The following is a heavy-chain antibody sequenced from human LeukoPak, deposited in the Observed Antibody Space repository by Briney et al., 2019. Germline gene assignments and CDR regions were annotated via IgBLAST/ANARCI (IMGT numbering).Heavy chain of an antibody. V-gene: IGHV4-59*08. Sequence: SETLSLTCTVSGDSIRSDYWSWIRQPPGKGLEWIGYVYYSCSTQYNPSLKSRVTISIGTSKKQFSLTLSSVTAADTAEYYCARSRPVAGFVSDYDTMDIWGQGTTVTVAS. CDR1: GDSIRSDY. CDR3: ARSRPVAGFVSDYDTMDI. D-gene: IGHD6-19*01. CDR2: VYYSCST. J-gene: IGHJ6*02.